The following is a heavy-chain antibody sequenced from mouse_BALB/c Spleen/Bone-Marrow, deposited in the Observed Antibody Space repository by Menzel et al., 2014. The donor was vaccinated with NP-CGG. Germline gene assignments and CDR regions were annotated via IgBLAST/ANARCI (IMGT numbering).Heavy chain of an antibody. CDR1: GYSFTSYW. CDR3: ASPSDGNPFAY. CDR2: IDPSDSET. Sequence: QVQLKESGPPLVRPGASVKISCKASGYSFTSYWMHWVKRRPGQGLEWIGMIDPSDSETRLNQKFKDKATLTVDKSSSTAYMQLSSPTSEDSAVYYCASPSDGNPFAYWGQGTLVTVSA. D-gene: IGHD2-1*01. V-gene: IGHV1S126*01. J-gene: IGHJ3*01.